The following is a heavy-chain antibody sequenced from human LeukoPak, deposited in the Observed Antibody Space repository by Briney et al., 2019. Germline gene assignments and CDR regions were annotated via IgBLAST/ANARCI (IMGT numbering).Heavy chain of an antibody. D-gene: IGHD3-22*01. CDR2: IIPIFGTA. CDR3: ARVADYYDSSGYYFWFDP. J-gene: IGHJ5*02. CDR1: GGTFSSYA. V-gene: IGHV1-69*06. Sequence: ASVTVSCKASGGTFSSYAISWVRQAPGQGLEWMGGIIPIFGTANYAQKFQGRVTITADKSTSTAYMELSSLRSEDTAVYYCARVADYYDSSGYYFWFDPWGQGTLVTVSS.